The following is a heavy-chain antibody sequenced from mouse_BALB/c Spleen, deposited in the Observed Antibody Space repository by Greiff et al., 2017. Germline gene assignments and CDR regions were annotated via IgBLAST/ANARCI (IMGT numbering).Heavy chain of an antibody. CDR1: GYAFSSSW. J-gene: IGHJ2*01. V-gene: IGHV1-82*01. D-gene: IGHD2-4*01. CDR3: ARAGNDSPYFGY. Sequence: VQLQQSGPELVKPGASVKISCKASGYAFSSSWMNWVKQRPGQGLEWIGRIYPGDGDTNYNGKFKGKATLTADKSSSTAYMQLSSLTSVDSAVYFCARAGNDSPYFGYWGQGTTLTVSS. CDR2: IYPGDGDT.